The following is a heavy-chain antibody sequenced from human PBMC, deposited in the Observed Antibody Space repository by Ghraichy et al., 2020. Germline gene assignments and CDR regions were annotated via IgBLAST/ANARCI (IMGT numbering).Heavy chain of an antibody. J-gene: IGHJ6*02. Sequence: GGSLRLSCAASGFTFSSYAMSWVRQAPGKGLEWVSAISGSGGSTYYADSVKGRFTISRDNSKNTLYLQMNSLRAEDTAVYYCATGGVVPAAIFYYYGMDVWGQGTTVTVSS. CDR2: ISGSGGST. CDR3: ATGGVVPAAIFYYYGMDV. V-gene: IGHV3-23*01. D-gene: IGHD2-2*01. CDR1: GFTFSSYA.